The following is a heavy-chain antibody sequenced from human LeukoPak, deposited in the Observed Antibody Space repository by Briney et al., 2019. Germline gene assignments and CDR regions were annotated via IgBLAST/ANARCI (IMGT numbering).Heavy chain of an antibody. J-gene: IGHJ5*02. D-gene: IGHD3-10*01. CDR3: ARDGDYYGSGRGWFDP. Sequence: PSETLSLTCAVYGGSFSGYYWSWIRQPPGKGLEWIGEINHSGSTNYNPSLKSRVTMSVDTSKNQFSLKLSSVTAADTAVYYCARDGDYYGSGRGWFDPWGQGTLVTVSS. CDR1: GGSFSGYY. V-gene: IGHV4-34*01. CDR2: INHSGST.